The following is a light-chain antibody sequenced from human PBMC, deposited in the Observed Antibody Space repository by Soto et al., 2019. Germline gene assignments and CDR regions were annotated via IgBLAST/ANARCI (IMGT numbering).Light chain of an antibody. Sequence: EIVLTQSPGPLSLSPGERATLSCRASQSVHNNLAWYQQKRGQAPRLLIHGVSSRATGLPARFSGSGSATEFTLTISSLQSEDFAVYYCQQYDDWPRTFGQGTKV. V-gene: IGKV3-15*01. CDR3: QQYDDWPRT. J-gene: IGKJ1*01. CDR2: GVS. CDR1: QSVHNN.